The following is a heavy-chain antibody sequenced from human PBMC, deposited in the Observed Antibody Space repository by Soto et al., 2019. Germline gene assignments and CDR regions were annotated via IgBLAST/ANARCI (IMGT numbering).Heavy chain of an antibody. V-gene: IGHV4-34*01. CDR3: STGCESLYDILSGYYPYNWFDP. CDR1: GGSFSGYY. Sequence: SETLSLTCAVYGGSFSGYYWCWIRHPPGKGLEWVGGNNHSGSTNYNPSLKSRVTISLDTSKNQFSLMLSSVTAADTAVYYCSTGCESLYDILSGYYPYNWFDPWGQGTLVTVSS. J-gene: IGHJ5*02. D-gene: IGHD3-9*01. CDR2: NNHSGST.